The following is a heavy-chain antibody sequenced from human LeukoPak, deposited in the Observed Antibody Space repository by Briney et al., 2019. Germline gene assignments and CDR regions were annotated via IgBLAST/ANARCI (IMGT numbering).Heavy chain of an antibody. CDR1: GYTFTSYG. Sequence: ASVKVSCKASGYTFTSYGISWVRQAPGQGLEWMGWISAYNGDTRYAQKFRGRLTVTTDTSTTTAYMELRSLSSDDTAIYYCARRPGYDRRLSSLDYWGQGTLVTVSS. CDR3: ARRPGYDRRLSSLDY. V-gene: IGHV1-18*01. J-gene: IGHJ4*02. CDR2: ISAYNGDT. D-gene: IGHD5-12*01.